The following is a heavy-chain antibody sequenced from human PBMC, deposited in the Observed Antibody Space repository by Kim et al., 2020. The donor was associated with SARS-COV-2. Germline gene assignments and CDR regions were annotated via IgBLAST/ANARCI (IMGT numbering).Heavy chain of an antibody. Sequence: SETLSLTCTVSGGSISSSSYYWGWIRQPPGKGLEWIGSIYYSGSTYYNPSLKSRVTISVDTSKNQFSLKLSSVTAADTAVYYCATVPSILLWFGETYYFDYWGQGTLVTVSS. CDR3: ATVPSILLWFGETYYFDY. V-gene: IGHV4-39*01. D-gene: IGHD3-10*01. CDR1: GGSISSSSYY. CDR2: IYYSGST. J-gene: IGHJ4*02.